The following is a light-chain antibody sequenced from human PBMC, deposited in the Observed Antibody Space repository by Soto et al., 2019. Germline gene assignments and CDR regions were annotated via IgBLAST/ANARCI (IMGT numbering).Light chain of an antibody. V-gene: IGKV3-11*01. Sequence: EVVLTQSPATLSMSPGERATLSCRASRSVGSYLACYQQKTGQAPRLLISDASNRAAGIPARFSGSGSGTDFTLSISSLEPEDFAVYDCQHRSNWPRELTFGGWNRVVIK. CDR3: QHRSNWPRELT. CDR2: DAS. CDR1: RSVGSY. J-gene: IGKJ4*01.